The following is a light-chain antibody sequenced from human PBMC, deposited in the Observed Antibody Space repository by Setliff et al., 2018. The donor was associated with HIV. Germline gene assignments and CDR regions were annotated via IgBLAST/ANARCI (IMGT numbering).Light chain of an antibody. Sequence: QSALTQPASVSGSPGQSIPISCTGTSSDVGGYNFVSWYQQHPGKAPKLIIYEVSNRPSGVSNRFSCSKSGNTASLTISGLQAEDEADYYCISYTSRITWIFGGGTKVTVL. CDR2: EVS. V-gene: IGLV2-14*01. CDR3: ISYTSRITWI. J-gene: IGLJ2*01. CDR1: SSDVGGYNF.